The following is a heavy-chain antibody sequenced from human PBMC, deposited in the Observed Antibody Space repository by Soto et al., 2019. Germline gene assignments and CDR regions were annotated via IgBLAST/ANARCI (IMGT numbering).Heavy chain of an antibody. V-gene: IGHV3-48*01. J-gene: IGHJ4*02. CDR2: ISSSSSTI. CDR1: GFTFSSYS. D-gene: IGHD3-16*02. Sequence: GGSLRLSCAASGFTFSSYSMNWVRQAPGKGLEKVSYISSSSSTIYYADSVKGRFTISRDNAKNSLYLQMNSLRAEDTVVYYCAREDYIWGSYRCPFDYWGQGTLVTVSS. CDR3: AREDYIWGSYRCPFDY.